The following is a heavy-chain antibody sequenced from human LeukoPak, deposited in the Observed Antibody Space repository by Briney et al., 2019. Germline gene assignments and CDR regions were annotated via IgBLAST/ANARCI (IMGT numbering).Heavy chain of an antibody. D-gene: IGHD3-3*01. Sequence: GGSLRLSCAASGFTFGSYWMHWVRQAPGKGLVWVSRINTDGSSTSYADSVKGRFTISRDNAKNTLYLQMNSLRAEDTAVYYCARSREYDFWSGRIYFDYWGQGTLVTVSS. CDR2: INTDGSST. CDR3: ARSREYDFWSGRIYFDY. V-gene: IGHV3-74*01. CDR1: GFTFGSYW. J-gene: IGHJ4*02.